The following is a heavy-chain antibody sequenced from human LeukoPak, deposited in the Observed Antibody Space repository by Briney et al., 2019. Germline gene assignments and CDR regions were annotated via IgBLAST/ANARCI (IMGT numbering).Heavy chain of an antibody. V-gene: IGHV4-59*01. CDR2: IYYNGIS. CDR1: GGSISGYY. CDR3: ARDRRAGTYYYYGMDV. J-gene: IGHJ6*02. Sequence: SETLSLTCTVSGGSISGYYWSWIRQPPGKGLEWIAYIYYNGISNYNPSLKSRVIISVDSSKNQFSLKLTSVTAADTAVYYCARDRRAGTYYYYGMDVWGQGTTVTVSS. D-gene: IGHD1-1*01.